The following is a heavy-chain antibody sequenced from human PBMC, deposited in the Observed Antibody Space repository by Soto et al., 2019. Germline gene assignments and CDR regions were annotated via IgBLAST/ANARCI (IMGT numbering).Heavy chain of an antibody. Sequence: QVQLQQWGAGLLKHSETLSLTCAVYGGSFSGYYWSWIRQPPGKGREGIGEINHSGSTNYNPSLKSRVDISVDTSKNQFSLKLSSVTAADTAVYDCAIVSVAGYSGWGQGTLVTVSS. CDR3: AIVSVAGYSG. D-gene: IGHD6-19*01. CDR2: INHSGST. J-gene: IGHJ4*02. CDR1: GGSFSGYY. V-gene: IGHV4-34*01.